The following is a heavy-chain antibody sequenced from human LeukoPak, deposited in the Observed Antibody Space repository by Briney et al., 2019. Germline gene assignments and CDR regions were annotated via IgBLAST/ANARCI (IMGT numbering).Heavy chain of an antibody. CDR1: GGSISSNY. Sequence: SETLSLTCTVSGGSISSNYWSWIRQPPGKGLEWIGWIYYSGSTTYNPSLKRRVTMSLDTSKTQFSLKLSSVTAADTAVYFCARQIDGYVYFGYWGQGALVTVSS. CDR3: ARQIDGYVYFGY. CDR2: IYYSGST. V-gene: IGHV4-59*08. D-gene: IGHD5-18*01. J-gene: IGHJ4*02.